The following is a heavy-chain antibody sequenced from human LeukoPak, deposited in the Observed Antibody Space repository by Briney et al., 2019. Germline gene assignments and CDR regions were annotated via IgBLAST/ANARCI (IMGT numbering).Heavy chain of an antibody. D-gene: IGHD3-16*02. V-gene: IGHV3-21*01. CDR3: AREREDYDYVWGSYRLSYFDY. CDR2: ISSSSSYI. Sequence: GGSLRLSCAASGFTFSSYSMNWVRQAPGKGLEWVSSISSSSSYIYYADSVKGRFTISRDNAKNSLYLQMNSLRAEDTAVYYCAREREDYDYVWGSYRLSYFDYWGQGTLVTVSS. J-gene: IGHJ4*02. CDR1: GFTFSSYS.